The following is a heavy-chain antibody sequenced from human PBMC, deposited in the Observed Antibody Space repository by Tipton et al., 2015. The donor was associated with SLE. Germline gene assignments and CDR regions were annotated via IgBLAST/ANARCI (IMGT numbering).Heavy chain of an antibody. CDR2: IIPIFGTA. J-gene: IGHJ6*02. D-gene: IGHD2-2*01. CDR1: GYTFTSYG. CDR3: ARDRVVPAAMDYYYGMDV. Sequence: QSGAEVKKPGASVKVSCKASGYTFTSYGISWVRQAPGQGLEWMGRIIPIFGTANYAQKFQGRVTITADESTSTAYMELSSLRSGDTAVYYCARDRVVPAAMDYYYGMDVWGQGTTVPVSS. V-gene: IGHV1-69*13.